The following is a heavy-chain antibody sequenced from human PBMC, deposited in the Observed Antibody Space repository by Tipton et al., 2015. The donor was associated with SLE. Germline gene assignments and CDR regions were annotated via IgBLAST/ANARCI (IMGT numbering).Heavy chain of an antibody. J-gene: IGHJ4*02. V-gene: IGHV1-69*01. CDR3: ATYYYDTSGWGY. CDR1: GDTFSSYA. CDR2: IIPIFGTA. Sequence: QVQLVQSGPEVKKPGSSVKVSCKASGDTFSSYAVSWVRQAPGQGLEWMGGIIPIFGTANYAQKFPGRVTITADASTSTAYMELSSLTSEDTAVYYCATYYYDTSGWGYWGQGTLVTVSS. D-gene: IGHD3-22*01.